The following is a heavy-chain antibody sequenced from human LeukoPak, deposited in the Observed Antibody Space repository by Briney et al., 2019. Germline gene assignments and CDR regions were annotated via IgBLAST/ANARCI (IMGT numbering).Heavy chain of an antibody. CDR1: GYTFTSYG. CDR2: INPNSGGT. J-gene: IGHJ4*02. Sequence: ASVKVSCKASGYTFTSYGISWVRQAPGQGLEWMGWINPNSGGTNYAQKFQGRVTMTRDTSISTAYMELSRLRSDDTAVYYCARVLEMATIEVYYFDYWGQGTLVTVSS. V-gene: IGHV1-2*02. CDR3: ARVLEMATIEVYYFDY. D-gene: IGHD5-24*01.